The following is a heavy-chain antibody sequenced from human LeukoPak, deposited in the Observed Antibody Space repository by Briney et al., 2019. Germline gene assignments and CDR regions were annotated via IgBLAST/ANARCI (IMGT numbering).Heavy chain of an antibody. Sequence: PGTSLRLSCAASGFTFSSHAMHWVRQAPGKGLEWVAVISSDGSNKYYADSVKGRFTISRDNSKNTVYLQMNSLRAEDTAVYYCARDPYYYHNSGNSGNNWFDPWGQGTLVTVSS. CDR3: ARDPYYYHNSGNSGNNWFDP. CDR1: GFTFSSHA. V-gene: IGHV3-30-3*01. CDR2: ISSDGSNK. D-gene: IGHD3-22*01. J-gene: IGHJ5*02.